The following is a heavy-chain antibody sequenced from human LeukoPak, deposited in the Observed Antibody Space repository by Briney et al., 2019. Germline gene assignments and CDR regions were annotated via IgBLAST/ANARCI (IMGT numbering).Heavy chain of an antibody. D-gene: IGHD2-15*01. CDR2: ISISSNYI. Sequence: GGSLRLSCAASGFTFSRYSMNWVRQAPGKGLEWVSSISISSNYIYYPDSLKGRFTISRDNAKNSLYLQMNSLRAEDTAVYYCATRPGWTFDYWGQGTLVTVSS. J-gene: IGHJ4*02. V-gene: IGHV3-21*01. CDR1: GFTFSRYS. CDR3: ATRPGWTFDY.